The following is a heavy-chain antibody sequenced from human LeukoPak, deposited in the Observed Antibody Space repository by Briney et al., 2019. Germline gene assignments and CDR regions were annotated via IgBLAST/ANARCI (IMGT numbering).Heavy chain of an antibody. V-gene: IGHV3-49*04. D-gene: IGHD2-2*02. CDR3: TSCSSISCYTFDFDY. CDR2: IRSKAYGGTT. J-gene: IGHJ4*02. Sequence: SGRSLRLSCTASGFTFGDYAMSWVRQAPGKGLEWVGFIRSKAYGGTTEYAASVKGRSTISRDDSKSIAYLQMNSLKTEDTAVYYCTSCSSISCYTFDFDYWGQGTLVTVSS. CDR1: GFTFGDYA.